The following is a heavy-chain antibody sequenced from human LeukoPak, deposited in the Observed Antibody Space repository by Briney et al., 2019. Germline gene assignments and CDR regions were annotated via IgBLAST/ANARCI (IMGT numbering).Heavy chain of an antibody. CDR1: GFTFSSSG. V-gene: IGHV3-21*01. Sequence: GGSLRLSCAASGFTFSSSGTTWVRQAPGKVREWVSTITGIVVNTYYADSVKGRFTISRHNAKNSLYLQMNSLRAEDTAVYYCARVRDPPYYSMDVWGKGTTVTVSS. J-gene: IGHJ6*03. CDR3: ARVRDPPYYSMDV. CDR2: ITGIVVNT.